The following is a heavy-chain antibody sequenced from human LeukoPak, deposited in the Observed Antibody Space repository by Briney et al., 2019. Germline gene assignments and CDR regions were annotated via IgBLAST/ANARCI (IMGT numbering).Heavy chain of an antibody. V-gene: IGHV4-4*07. Sequence: PSETLSLTCTVSGGSISSHYWSWIRQPAGKGLEWIGRIYSSGSTNYNPSLKSRVTMSVDTSKNQFSLKLSSVTAADTAVYYCARLPLVRGVRNFDYWGQGTLVTVSS. J-gene: IGHJ4*02. CDR2: IYSSGST. D-gene: IGHD3-10*01. CDR3: ARLPLVRGVRNFDY. CDR1: GGSISSHY.